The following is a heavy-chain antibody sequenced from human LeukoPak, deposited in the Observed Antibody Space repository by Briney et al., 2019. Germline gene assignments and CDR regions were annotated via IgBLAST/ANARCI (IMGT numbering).Heavy chain of an antibody. J-gene: IGHJ4*02. CDR1: GFTFDDYA. V-gene: IGHV3-9*01. Sequence: GGSLRLSCAASGFTFDDYAMHWVRQAPGKGLEWVSGISWNSGSIGYADSVKGRFTISRDNAKNSLYLQMNSLRAEDTALYYCAKGFYGAADYWGQGTLVTVSS. D-gene: IGHD3-16*01. CDR3: AKGFYGAADY. CDR2: ISWNSGSI.